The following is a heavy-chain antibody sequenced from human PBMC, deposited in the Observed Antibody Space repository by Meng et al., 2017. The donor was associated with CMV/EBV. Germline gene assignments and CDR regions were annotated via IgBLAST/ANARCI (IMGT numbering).Heavy chain of an antibody. V-gene: IGHV3-21*01. D-gene: IGHD2-2*01. Sequence: GESLKISCAASGFTFSSYTMNWVRQAPGKGLEWVSSISRSSSYKYYADSVKGRFTISRDNAKNSLYLQMNSLRAEDTAVYYCASWGGVVPADYWGQGTLVTVSS. CDR2: ISRSSSYK. CDR3: ASWGGVVPADY. CDR1: GFTFSSYT. J-gene: IGHJ4*02.